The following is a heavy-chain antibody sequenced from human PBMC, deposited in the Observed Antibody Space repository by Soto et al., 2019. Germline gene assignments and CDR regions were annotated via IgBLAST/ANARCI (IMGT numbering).Heavy chain of an antibody. Sequence: GGSLRLSCAASGFTFSSYGMHWVRQAPGKGLEWVAVISCDGSNKYYADSVKGRFTISRDNSKNTLYLQMNSLRAEDTAVYYCAEDPVAARSIAPAGRVYYYYGMDVWGQGTMANV. D-gene: IGHD6-13*01. J-gene: IGHJ6*02. CDR2: ISCDGSNK. CDR1: GFTFSSYG. V-gene: IGHV3-30*18. CDR3: AEDPVAARSIAPAGRVYYYYGMDV.